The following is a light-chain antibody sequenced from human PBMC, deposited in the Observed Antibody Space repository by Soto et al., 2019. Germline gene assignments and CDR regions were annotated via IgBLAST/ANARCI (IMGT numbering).Light chain of an antibody. CDR2: DVS. CDR3: NSYTSSRNVV. J-gene: IGLJ2*01. Sequence: QSALTQPASVSGSPGQSSTISCTGTSSDVGGYNYVSWYQQNPGKAPKLMIYDVSNRPSGVSNRFSGSKSGNTASLTISGLQAEDEADYYCNSYTSSRNVVFGGGTKLTVL. V-gene: IGLV2-14*01. CDR1: SSDVGGYNY.